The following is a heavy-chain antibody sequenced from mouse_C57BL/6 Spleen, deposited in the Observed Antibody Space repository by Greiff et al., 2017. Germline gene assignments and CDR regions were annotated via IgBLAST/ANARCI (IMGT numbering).Heavy chain of an antibody. V-gene: IGHV14-4*01. J-gene: IGHJ3*01. Sequence: VQLKESGAELVRPGASVKLSCTASGFNIKDDYMHWVKQRPEQGLEWIGWIDPENGDTEYASKFQGKATITADTSSNTAYLQLSSLTSEDTAVYYCTTWYYGSGSAWFAYWGQGTLVTVSA. D-gene: IGHD1-1*01. CDR2: IDPENGDT. CDR3: TTWYYGSGSAWFAY. CDR1: GFNIKDDY.